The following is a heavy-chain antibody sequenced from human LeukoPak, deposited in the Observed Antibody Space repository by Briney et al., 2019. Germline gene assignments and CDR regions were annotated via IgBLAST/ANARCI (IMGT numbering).Heavy chain of an antibody. D-gene: IGHD1-1*01. CDR2: IGGSGSTI. CDR1: GFTFSSYE. CDR3: ARDYLVGGTDAFDI. Sequence: GGSLRLSCAASGFTFSSYEMNWVRQAPGKGLEWVSYIGGSGSTIYYADSVEGRFTISRDNAKNSLYLQMNRLRGEDTAVYYCARDYLVGGTDAFDIWGQGTMVTVSS. J-gene: IGHJ3*02. V-gene: IGHV3-48*03.